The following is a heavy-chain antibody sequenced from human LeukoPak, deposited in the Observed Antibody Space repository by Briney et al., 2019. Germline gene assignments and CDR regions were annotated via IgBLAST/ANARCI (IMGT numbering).Heavy chain of an antibody. V-gene: IGHV3-30*18. J-gene: IGHJ4*02. CDR2: ISYDGSNK. CDR1: GFTFSSYG. Sequence: GRSLRLSCAASGFTFSSYGTHWVRQAPGKGLEWVAVISYDGSNKYYADSVKGRFTISRDNSKNTLYLQMNSLRAEDTAVYYCAKGGYSGSYYFDYWGQGTLVTVSS. D-gene: IGHD1-26*01. CDR3: AKGGYSGSYYFDY.